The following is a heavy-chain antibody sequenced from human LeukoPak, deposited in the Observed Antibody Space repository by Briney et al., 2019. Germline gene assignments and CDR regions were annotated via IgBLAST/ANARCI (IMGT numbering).Heavy chain of an antibody. CDR3: AKTLFGFSYGKIDY. Sequence: PGGPLRLSCATSHFTFSSHAMNWVRQAPGKGLEWVSSISDDDDSTYYADSVKGRFTISRDNSKNTLYLDMNNLRAEDTALYFCAKTLFGFSYGKIDYWGQGTLVTVSS. CDR2: ISDDDDST. D-gene: IGHD5-18*01. V-gene: IGHV3-23*01. J-gene: IGHJ4*02. CDR1: HFTFSSHA.